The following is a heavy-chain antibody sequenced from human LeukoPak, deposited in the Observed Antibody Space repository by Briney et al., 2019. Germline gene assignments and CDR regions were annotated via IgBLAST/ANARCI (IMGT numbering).Heavy chain of an antibody. J-gene: IGHJ4*02. V-gene: IGHV4-59*08. CDR2: IYHSGST. D-gene: IGHD3-3*01. Sequence: SETLSLTCTVSGGSISSYYWSWIRQPPGKGLEWIGYIYHSGSTNYNPSLKSRATISVDTSKNQFSLKLSSVTAADTAVYYCARRRDFWSGYDFDYWGQGTLVTVSS. CDR3: ARRRDFWSGYDFDY. CDR1: GGSISSYY.